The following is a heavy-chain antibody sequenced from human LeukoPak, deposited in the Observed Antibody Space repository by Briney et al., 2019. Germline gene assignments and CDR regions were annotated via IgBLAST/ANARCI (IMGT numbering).Heavy chain of an antibody. Sequence: GGSLRLSCAASGFTFSSYTMSWVRQAPGKGLEWVSTITTSDGNTYYADSVKGRFTVSRDNAKNSLYLQMSNLRAEDTAVYFCARGGGLDVWGQGATVTVSS. D-gene: IGHD3-16*01. CDR3: ARGGGLDV. CDR2: ITTSDGNT. CDR1: GFTFSSYT. J-gene: IGHJ6*02. V-gene: IGHV3-23*01.